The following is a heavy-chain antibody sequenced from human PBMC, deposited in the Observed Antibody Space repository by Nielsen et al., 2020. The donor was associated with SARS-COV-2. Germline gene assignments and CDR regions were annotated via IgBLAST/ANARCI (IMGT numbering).Heavy chain of an antibody. CDR3: AKDCSSTSCY. Sequence: GESLKISCTASGFNFKAYAMHWVRQAPGKGLEWVTVISYDGRHDYYADSVKGRFTISRDNSKNTLYLQMNSLRAEDTAVYYCAKDCSSTSCYWGQGTLVTVSS. D-gene: IGHD2-2*01. CDR1: GFNFKAYA. CDR2: ISYDGRHD. J-gene: IGHJ4*02. V-gene: IGHV3-30*04.